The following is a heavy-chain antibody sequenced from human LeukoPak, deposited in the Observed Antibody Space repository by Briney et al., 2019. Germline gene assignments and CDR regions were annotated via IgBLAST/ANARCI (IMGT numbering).Heavy chain of an antibody. CDR2: IYYSGST. CDR1: GGSISSSNYY. CDR3: ARHGALCTGGSCTRFDP. J-gene: IGHJ5*02. D-gene: IGHD2-15*01. Sequence: SETLSLTCTVSGGSISSSNYYWGWIRQPQGKGLEWIGTIYYSGSTYYNSSLKSRVTISVDTSKNHFSLKVSSVTATDTAMYYCARHGALCTGGSCTRFDPWGQGTLVTVSS. V-gene: IGHV4-39*01.